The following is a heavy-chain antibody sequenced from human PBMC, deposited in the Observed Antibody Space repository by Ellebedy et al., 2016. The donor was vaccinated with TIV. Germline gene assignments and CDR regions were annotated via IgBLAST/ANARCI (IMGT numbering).Heavy chain of an antibody. D-gene: IGHD2-2*02. Sequence: MPGGSLRLSCTVSGGSISSSSYYWGWIRQPPGKGLEWIGSIYYSGSTYYNPSLKSRVTIFVDTSKNQFSLKLSSVTAADTAVYYCLSVPAAIGWFDPWGQGTLVTVSS. CDR3: LSVPAAIGWFDP. J-gene: IGHJ5*02. V-gene: IGHV4-39*01. CDR2: IYYSGST. CDR1: GGSISSSSYY.